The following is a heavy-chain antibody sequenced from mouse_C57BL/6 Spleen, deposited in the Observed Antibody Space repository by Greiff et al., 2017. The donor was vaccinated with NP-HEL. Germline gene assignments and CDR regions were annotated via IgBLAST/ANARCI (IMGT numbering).Heavy chain of an antibody. Sequence: QVQLQQSGPGLVQPSQSLSITCTVSGFSLTSYGVHWVRQSPGKGLEWLGVLWSGGSTDYNAAFISRLSISKDNSKSQVFFKMNSLQADDTAIYYCARTGDYDVAWFAYWGQGTLVTVSA. CDR1: GFSLTSYG. CDR3: ARTGDYDVAWFAY. V-gene: IGHV2-2*01. CDR2: LWSGGST. J-gene: IGHJ3*01. D-gene: IGHD2-4*01.